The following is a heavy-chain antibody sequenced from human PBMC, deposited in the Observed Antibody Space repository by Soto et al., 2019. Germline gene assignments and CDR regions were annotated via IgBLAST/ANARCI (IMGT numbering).Heavy chain of an antibody. D-gene: IGHD4-17*01. CDR2: IYYSGST. J-gene: IGHJ4*02. CDR3: ARTYGDYHVDDFDY. V-gene: IGHV4-30-4*02. Sequence: SDTLSLTCTVSGGSISIGDYYWSWILHPPGKGLEWIGYIYYSGSTYYNPSLKSRVTISVDTSKNQLSLKLSSVTAADTAVYYCARTYGDYHVDDFDYWGQGTLVTVSS. CDR1: GGSISIGDYY.